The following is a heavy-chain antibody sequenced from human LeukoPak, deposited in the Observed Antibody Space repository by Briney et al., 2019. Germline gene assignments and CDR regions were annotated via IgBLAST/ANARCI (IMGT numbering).Heavy chain of an antibody. CDR3: ARDHPADIVVVPAAMLDY. CDR2: IWYDGSNK. D-gene: IGHD2-2*01. CDR1: GFTFSSYG. Sequence: GGSLRLSCAASGFTFSSYGMHWVRQAPGTGLEWVAVIWYDGSNKYYADSAKGRFTISRDNSKNTLYLQMNSLRAEDTAVYYCARDHPADIVVVPAAMLDYWGQGTLVAVSS. V-gene: IGHV3-33*01. J-gene: IGHJ4*02.